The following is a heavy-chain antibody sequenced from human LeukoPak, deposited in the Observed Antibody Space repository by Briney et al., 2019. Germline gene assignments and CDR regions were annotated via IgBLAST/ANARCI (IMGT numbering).Heavy chain of an antibody. CDR2: IIPIFGTA. Sequence: ASVKVSCKASGGTFSSYAISWVRQAPGQGLEWMGGIIPIFGTANYAQKFQGRVTITTDESTSTAYMELSSLTSDDTAVYYCAGKGDGFFDSSLGKGVFDFGGQGSVSPFLQ. J-gene: IGHJ3*01. D-gene: IGHD3-3*01. CDR1: GGTFSSYA. V-gene: IGHV1-69*05. CDR3: AGKGDGFFDSSLGKGVFDF.